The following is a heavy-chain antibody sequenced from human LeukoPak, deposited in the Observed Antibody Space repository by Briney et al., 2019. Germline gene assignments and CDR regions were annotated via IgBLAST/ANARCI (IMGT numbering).Heavy chain of an antibody. D-gene: IGHD1-20*01. V-gene: IGHV3-33*01. CDR1: GFTFSSNG. CDR2: IWYDGSKT. Sequence: GGSLRLSCAASGFTFSSNGMHWVRQAPGKGLEWVALIWYDGSKTYYADSVKGRFTISRDNSKNTLYLQMNSLRAEDTAVYYCARHRITGRAFDYWGQGTLVTVSS. CDR3: ARHRITGRAFDY. J-gene: IGHJ4*02.